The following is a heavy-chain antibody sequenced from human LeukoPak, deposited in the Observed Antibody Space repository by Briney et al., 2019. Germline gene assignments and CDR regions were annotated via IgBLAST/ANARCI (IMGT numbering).Heavy chain of an antibody. CDR3: ARGSYDEDYFDY. J-gene: IGHJ4*02. CDR1: GFAFSSYA. CDR2: ISYDGSNK. D-gene: IGHD3-22*01. V-gene: IGHV3-30*01. Sequence: AGRSLRLSCAASGFAFSSYAKHWVRQAPGKGLEWVAVISYDGSNKYYADYVKGRFTISRDNSKNTLYLQMNSLRAEDTAVHYCARGSYDEDYFDYWGQGTLVTVSS.